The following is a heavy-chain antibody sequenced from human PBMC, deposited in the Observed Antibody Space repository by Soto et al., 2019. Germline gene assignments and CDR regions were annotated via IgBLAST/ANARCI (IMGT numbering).Heavy chain of an antibody. CDR1: GGSISSYY. V-gene: IGHV4-59*01. Sequence: PSETLSLTCTVSGGSISSYYRSWIRQPPGKGLEWIGYINSRGRNNYNPSFKRGVTISVETSKNKLLLKLSSVTAADKAVYYCGIDGYYYGAFDIWGQGTMVTVSS. CDR3: GIDGYYYGAFDI. CDR2: INSRGRN. D-gene: IGHD3-10*01. J-gene: IGHJ3*02.